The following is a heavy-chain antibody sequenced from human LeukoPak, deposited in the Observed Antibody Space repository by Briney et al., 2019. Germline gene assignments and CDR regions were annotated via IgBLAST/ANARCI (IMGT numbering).Heavy chain of an antibody. CDR1: GFTFSSYS. CDR3: ARDCDSGSYEGSWFDP. V-gene: IGHV3-7*01. CDR2: IKQDGSEK. J-gene: IGHJ5*02. Sequence: GGSLSLSCAASGFTFSSYSMSWVRQAPGKGLEWVANIKQDGSEKYYVDSVKGRFTISRDNAKNSLYLQMNSLRAEDTAVYYCARDCDSGSYEGSWFDPWGQGSLVTVSS. D-gene: IGHD3-10*01.